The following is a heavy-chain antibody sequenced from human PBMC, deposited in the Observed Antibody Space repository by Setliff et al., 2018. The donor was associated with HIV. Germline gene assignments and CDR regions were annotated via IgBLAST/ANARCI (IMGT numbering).Heavy chain of an antibody. CDR3: ARGLRSSTYYYYYYMDV. D-gene: IGHD6-6*01. CDR2: IYTSGRT. CDR1: GGSISSGSYY. V-gene: IGHV4-61*02. J-gene: IGHJ6*03. Sequence: LSLTCTVSGGSISSGSYYWSWIRQPAGKGLEWIGLIYTSGRTNYNPSLKSRVTISVDTSKNQFSLKLSSVTAADTAVYHCARGLRSSTYYYYYYMDVWGKGTTVTVSS.